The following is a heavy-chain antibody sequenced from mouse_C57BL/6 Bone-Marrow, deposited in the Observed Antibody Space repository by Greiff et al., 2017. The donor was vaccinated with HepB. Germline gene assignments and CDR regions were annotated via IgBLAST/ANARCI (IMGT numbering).Heavy chain of an antibody. CDR3: AREGWLLPYWYFDV. D-gene: IGHD2-3*01. J-gene: IGHJ1*03. CDR2: INPNYGTT. CDR1: GYSFTDYN. Sequence: VVESGPELVKPGASVKISCKASGYSFTDYNMNWVKQSNGKSLEWIGVINPNYGTTSYNQKFKGKATLTVDQSSSTAYMQLNSLTSEDSAVYYCAREGWLLPYWYFDVWGTGTTVTVSS. V-gene: IGHV1-39*01.